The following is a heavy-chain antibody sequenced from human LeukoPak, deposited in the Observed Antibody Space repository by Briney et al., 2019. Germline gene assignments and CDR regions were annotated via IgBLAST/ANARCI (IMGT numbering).Heavy chain of an antibody. CDR1: GYSFTSYW. V-gene: IGHV5-51*01. D-gene: IGHD3-16*02. CDR3: ARHELYQVSPDY. Sequence: GESLKISWKGSGYSFTSYWIGWVRQMPGKGLEWMGIIYPGDSETRYSPSFQGQVTISADKSISTAYLEWSSLKASDTAMYYCARHELYQVSPDYWGQGTLVTVSS. J-gene: IGHJ4*02. CDR2: IYPGDSET.